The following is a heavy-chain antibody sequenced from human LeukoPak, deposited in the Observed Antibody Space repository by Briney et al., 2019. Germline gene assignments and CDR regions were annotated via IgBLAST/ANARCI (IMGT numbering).Heavy chain of an antibody. Sequence: GGSLRLSCVASGFIFSNYWMSWVRQVPGKGLEWVANMKQDGREKYLVDSVKGRFTISRDNAKNSVYLQMNSLTDEDTGVYYCARDFHGDYVGAFDIWGQGTMVTVSS. CDR3: ARDFHGDYVGAFDI. V-gene: IGHV3-7*01. D-gene: IGHD4-17*01. CDR1: GFIFSNYW. CDR2: MKQDGREK. J-gene: IGHJ3*02.